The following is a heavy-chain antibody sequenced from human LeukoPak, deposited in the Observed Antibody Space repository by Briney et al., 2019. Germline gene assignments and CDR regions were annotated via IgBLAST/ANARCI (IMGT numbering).Heavy chain of an antibody. CDR3: ARAKSKRGSYGDRFDY. CDR1: GGSFSGYY. J-gene: IGHJ4*02. CDR2: INHSGST. D-gene: IGHD3-10*01. V-gene: IGHV4-34*01. Sequence: SETLSLTCAVYGGSFSGYYWSWIRQPPGKGLEWIGEINHSGSTNYNPSLKSRVTISVDTPKNQFSLKLSSVTAADTAVYYCARAKSKRGSYGDRFDYWGQGTLVTVSS.